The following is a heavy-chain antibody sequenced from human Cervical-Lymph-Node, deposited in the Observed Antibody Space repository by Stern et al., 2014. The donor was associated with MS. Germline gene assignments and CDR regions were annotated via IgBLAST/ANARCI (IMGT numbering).Heavy chain of an antibody. J-gene: IGHJ5*02. V-gene: IGHV4-59*01. Sequence: QLQESGPGLVKPSETLSLTCTVSGGSISSYYWSWIRQPPGKGLEWIGYIYYSGSTNYNPSLKSRVTISVDTSKNQFSLKLSSVTAADTAVYYCARVNVVVAEPDQNWFDPWGQGTLVTVSS. CDR2: IYYSGST. D-gene: IGHD2-15*01. CDR1: GGSISSYY. CDR3: ARVNVVVAEPDQNWFDP.